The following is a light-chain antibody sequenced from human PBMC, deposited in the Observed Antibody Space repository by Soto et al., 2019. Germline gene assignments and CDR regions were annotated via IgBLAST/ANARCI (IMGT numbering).Light chain of an antibody. V-gene: IGLV2-14*01. CDR3: ISYTRSSPYV. J-gene: IGLJ1*01. Sequence: QSALTQPASVSGSPGQSITISCTGTSSDVGNYKYVSWYQQHPGKAPKLMIYEVSNRPSGVSNRFSGSKSGNKASLTISGLPAEDEADYYCISYTRSSPYVFGTGTKVTVL. CDR1: SSDVGNYKY. CDR2: EVS.